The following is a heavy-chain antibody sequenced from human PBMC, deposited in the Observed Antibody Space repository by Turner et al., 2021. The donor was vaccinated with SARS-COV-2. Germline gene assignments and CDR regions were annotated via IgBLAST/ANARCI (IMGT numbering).Heavy chain of an antibody. CDR2: ISYDGSNK. V-gene: IGHV3-30*04. CDR3: ARESVATMVYDGMDV. CDR1: GFTFSSYA. J-gene: IGHJ6*02. Sequence: QVQLVESGGGVVQPGRSLSLSCAASGFTFSSYAMHWVRQAPGKGLEWVAVISYDGSNKYYADSVKGRFTISRDNSKNTLYLQMNSLRAEDTAVYYCARESVATMVYDGMDVWGQGTTVTVSS. D-gene: IGHD5-12*01.